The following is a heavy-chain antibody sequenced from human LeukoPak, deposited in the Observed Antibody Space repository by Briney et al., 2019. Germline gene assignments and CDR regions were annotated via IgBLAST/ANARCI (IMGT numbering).Heavy chain of an antibody. V-gene: IGHV4-38-2*01. CDR3: ARGRYSSGFWFDP. Sequence: SETLSLTCAVSGYSISSGYYWGWIRQPPGKGLEWIGSIYHSGSTYYNPSLKSRVTISVDTSKNQFSLKLCSVTAADTAVYYCARGRYSSGFWFDPWGQGTLVTVSS. CDR1: GYSISSGYY. CDR2: IYHSGST. D-gene: IGHD6-19*01. J-gene: IGHJ5*02.